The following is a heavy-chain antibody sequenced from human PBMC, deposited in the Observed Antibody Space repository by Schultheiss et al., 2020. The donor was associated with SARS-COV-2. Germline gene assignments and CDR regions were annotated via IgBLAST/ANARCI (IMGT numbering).Heavy chain of an antibody. D-gene: IGHD5-18*01. Sequence: SETLSLTCAVYGASFTDNYWTWIRQSPGNGLEWIGEINHSGSSNQNPSLRSRVTLSVDTSKNQFSLKLTSVTAADTAVYYCARGGVSYGSPTRNWFDPWGQGTLVTVSS. CDR2: INHSGSS. J-gene: IGHJ5*02. V-gene: IGHV4-34*01. CDR1: GASFTDNY. CDR3: ARGGVSYGSPTRNWFDP.